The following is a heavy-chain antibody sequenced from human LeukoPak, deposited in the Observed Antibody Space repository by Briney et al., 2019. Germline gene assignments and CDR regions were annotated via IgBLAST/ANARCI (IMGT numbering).Heavy chain of an antibody. J-gene: IGHJ4*02. CDR1: GFTFTSYW. Sequence: QPGGSLRLSCAVSGFTFTSYWMSWVRQAPGKGLEWVANIKQDGSEKYYVDSVKGRFTISRDNTKNSLYLQMNSLRAEDTAVYYCARDQYYYDSSGYYYYFDYWGQGTLVTVSS. D-gene: IGHD3-22*01. CDR3: ARDQYYYDSSGYYYYFDY. CDR2: IKQDGSEK. V-gene: IGHV3-7*04.